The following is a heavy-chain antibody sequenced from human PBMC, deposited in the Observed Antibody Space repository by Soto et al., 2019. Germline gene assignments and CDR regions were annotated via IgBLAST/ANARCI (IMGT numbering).Heavy chain of an antibody. CDR2: IYYSGST. CDR1: GGSISSGGYY. D-gene: IGHD2-21*02. Sequence: SETLSLTCTVSGGSISSGGYYWSWIRQHPGKGLEWIGYIYYSGSTYYNPSLKRRVTISVDTSKNQFSLKLSSVTAADTAVYYCARVVTANENWFDPWGQGTLVTVSS. J-gene: IGHJ5*02. CDR3: ARVVTANENWFDP. V-gene: IGHV4-31*03.